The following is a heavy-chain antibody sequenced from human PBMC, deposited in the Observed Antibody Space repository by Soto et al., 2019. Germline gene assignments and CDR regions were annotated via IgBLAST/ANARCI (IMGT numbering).Heavy chain of an antibody. CDR2: ISAYNGNT. V-gene: IGHV1-18*04. CDR1: GYTFTSYG. D-gene: IGHD3-22*01. J-gene: IGHJ4*02. CDR3: ARDLEDYYDSSGYSFDY. Sequence: GASVKVSCKASGYTFTSYGISWVRQAPGQGLEWMGWISAYNGNTNYAQKLQGRVTTTTDTSTSTAYMELRSLRSDDTAVYYCARDLEDYYDSSGYSFDYWGQGTLVTVSS.